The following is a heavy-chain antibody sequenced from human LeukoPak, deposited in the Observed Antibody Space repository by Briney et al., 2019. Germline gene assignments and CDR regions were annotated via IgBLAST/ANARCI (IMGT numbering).Heavy chain of an antibody. CDR2: ISGSGGST. D-gene: IGHD6-19*01. Sequence: GGSLRLSCAASGFTFSSYAMSWVRQAPGKGLEWVSAISGSGGSTYYADSVKGRFAISRDNSRNTLSLQMNSLGAEDTAVYYCAKDDHGGSGWRDYYDYWGQGTLVTVSS. CDR1: GFTFSSYA. CDR3: AKDDHGGSGWRDYYDY. V-gene: IGHV3-23*01. J-gene: IGHJ4*02.